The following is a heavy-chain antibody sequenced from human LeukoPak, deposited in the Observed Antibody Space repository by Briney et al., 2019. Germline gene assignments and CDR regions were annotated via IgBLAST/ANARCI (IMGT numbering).Heavy chain of an antibody. D-gene: IGHD2-2*01. J-gene: IGHJ4*02. CDR2: MNPNSGNT. V-gene: IGHV1-8*01. CDR3: ARDLTAIGSLAN. Sequence: ASVKVSCKASGYTFTSYDINWVRQATGQGLEWMGWMNPNSGNTGYAQKFQGRVTMTRDTSTSTVYMELSSLRSEDTAVYYCARDLTAIGSLANWGQGTLVTVSS. CDR1: GYTFTSYD.